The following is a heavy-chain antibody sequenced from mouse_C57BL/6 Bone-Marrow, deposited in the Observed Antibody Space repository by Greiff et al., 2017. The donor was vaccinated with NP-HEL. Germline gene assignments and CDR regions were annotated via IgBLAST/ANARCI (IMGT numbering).Heavy chain of an antibody. J-gene: IGHJ3*01. Sequence: VQLQQSGAELVRPGASVKLSCTASGFNIKDDYMHWVKQRPEQGLEWIGWIDPENGDTEYASKFQGKATITADTSSNTAYLQLSSLTSEDTAVYYCTTGYGYDDGAWFAYWGQGTLVTVSA. D-gene: IGHD2-2*01. V-gene: IGHV14-4*01. CDR2: IDPENGDT. CDR3: TTGYGYDDGAWFAY. CDR1: GFNIKDDY.